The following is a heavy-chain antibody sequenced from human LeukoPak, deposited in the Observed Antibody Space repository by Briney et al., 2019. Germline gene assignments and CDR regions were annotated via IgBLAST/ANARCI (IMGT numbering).Heavy chain of an antibody. Sequence: GRSLRLSCAASGFTFSSYGMHWVRQASGKGLEWVAVIWYDGSNKYYADSVKGRFTISRDNSKNTLYLQMNSLRAEDTAVYYCARVESGYWGRGTLVTVSS. CDR3: ARVESGY. CDR2: IWYDGSNK. J-gene: IGHJ4*02. CDR1: GFTFSSYG. V-gene: IGHV3-33*01.